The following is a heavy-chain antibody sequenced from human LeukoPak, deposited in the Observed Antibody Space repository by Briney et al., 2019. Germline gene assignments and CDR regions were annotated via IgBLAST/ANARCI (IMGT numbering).Heavy chain of an antibody. V-gene: IGHV3-23*01. Sequence: GGSLRLSCAASGFTFSSYAMSWVRQAPGKGLEWVSAISGSGGSTYYADSVKGRFTISRYNSKHTLYLQMNSLRADDTAVYYCAKDLGVGATPEYFQHWGQGTLVTVSS. CDR2: ISGSGGST. D-gene: IGHD1-26*01. CDR3: AKDLGVGATPEYFQH. J-gene: IGHJ1*01. CDR1: GFTFSSYA.